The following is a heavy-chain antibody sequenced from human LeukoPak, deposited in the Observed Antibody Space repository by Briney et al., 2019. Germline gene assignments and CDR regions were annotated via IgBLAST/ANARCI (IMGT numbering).Heavy chain of an antibody. V-gene: IGHV4-59*01. J-gene: IGHJ4*02. Sequence: PSETLSLTSTVSGGSISSYYWSWIRQPPGKGLEWIGYIYYSGSTNYNPSLKSRVTISVDTSKNQFSLKLSSVTAADTAVYYCARSCSGGSCYAWKFDYWGQGTLVTVSS. CDR2: IYYSGST. D-gene: IGHD2-15*01. CDR3: ARSCSGGSCYAWKFDY. CDR1: GGSISSYY.